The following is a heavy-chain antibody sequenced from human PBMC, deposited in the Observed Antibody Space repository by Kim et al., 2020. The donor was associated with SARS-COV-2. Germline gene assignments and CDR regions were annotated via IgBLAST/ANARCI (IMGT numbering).Heavy chain of an antibody. CDR1: GFTFSSQA. CDR2: ISGSGVST. V-gene: IGHV3-23*01. Sequence: GGSLRLSCAASGFTFSSQAMTWVRQAPGKGLEWVSTISGSGVSTYYADSVKGRFTISRDNSKNTLYLQMNSLRAEDTAVYYCAKAFNPPGRYCSSTSCYDYYYGMDVWGQGTTVTVSS. J-gene: IGHJ6*02. D-gene: IGHD2-2*01. CDR3: AKAFNPPGRYCSSTSCYDYYYGMDV.